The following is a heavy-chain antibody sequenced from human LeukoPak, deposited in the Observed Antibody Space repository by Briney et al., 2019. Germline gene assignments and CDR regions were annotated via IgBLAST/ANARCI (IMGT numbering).Heavy chain of an antibody. Sequence: PSETLSLTCTVSGGSISSSSYYWGWIRQPPGKGLEWIGSIYYSGSTYYNPSLKSRVTISVDTSKNQFSLKLSSVTAADTAVYYCARDGEGYSPRYYYYYYYMDVWGKGTTVTVSS. D-gene: IGHD4-23*01. J-gene: IGHJ6*03. V-gene: IGHV4-39*07. CDR1: GGSISSSSYY. CDR3: ARDGEGYSPRYYYYYYYMDV. CDR2: IYYSGST.